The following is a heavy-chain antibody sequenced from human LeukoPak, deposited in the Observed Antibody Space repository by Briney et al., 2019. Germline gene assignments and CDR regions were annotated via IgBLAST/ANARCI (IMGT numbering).Heavy chain of an antibody. Sequence: SETLSLTCTVSGGSISSYYWSWIRQPPGKGLEWIGYIYYSGSTNYNPSLKSRVTISVDTSKNQFSLKLSSVTAADTAVYYCAKSDYYYYMDVWGKGTTVTVSS. V-gene: IGHV4-59*01. CDR1: GGSISSYY. J-gene: IGHJ6*03. CDR2: IYYSGST. CDR3: AKSDYYYYMDV.